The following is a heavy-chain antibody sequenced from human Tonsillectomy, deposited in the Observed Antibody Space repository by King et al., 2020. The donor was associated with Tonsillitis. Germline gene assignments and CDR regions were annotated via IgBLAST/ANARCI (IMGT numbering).Heavy chain of an antibody. CDR3: APERVAYYYETSGYFPFGP. CDR2: IIPIVGIA. CDR1: GGAFSTYA. V-gene: IGHV1-69*09. J-gene: IGHJ5*02. D-gene: IGHD3-22*01. Sequence: QLVQSGAEVKKPGSSVKVSCKASGGAFSTYAISWVRQAPGQGLEWMGRIIPIVGIADYARKFQGRVTITADKSTSTAYMELSSLRSEDTAVYYCAPERVAYYYETSGYFPFGPWGQGALVTVSS.